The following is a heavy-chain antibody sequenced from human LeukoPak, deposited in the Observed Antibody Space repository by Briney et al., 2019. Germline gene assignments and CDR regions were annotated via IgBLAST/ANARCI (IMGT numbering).Heavy chain of an antibody. CDR3: AKDHKGYYYGMDV. V-gene: IGHV3-23*01. Sequence: PGGSLRLSCAASGFNFSNYAMSWVRQAPGKGLEWVSGISLSGNTTYHADSVKGRFIISRDNSKNTLYLQVTSLRAEDTAVYYCAKDHKGYYYGMDVWGQGTTVTVSS. CDR2: ISLSGNTT. J-gene: IGHJ6*02. CDR1: GFNFSNYA.